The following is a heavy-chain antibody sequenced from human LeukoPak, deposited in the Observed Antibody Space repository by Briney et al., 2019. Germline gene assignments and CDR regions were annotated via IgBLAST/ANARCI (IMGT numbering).Heavy chain of an antibody. CDR1: GFTFSSYA. CDR3: AKVSAIVVVTAISPFDY. J-gene: IGHJ4*02. Sequence: GGSLRLSCAVSGFTFSSYAMSWVRQAPGKGLEWVSAISAIGDGTYNADSVKGRFTTSRDNSKNTLYLQMNSLRAEDTAVYYCAKVSAIVVVTAISPFDYWGQGTLVTVSS. CDR2: ISAIGDGT. D-gene: IGHD2-21*02. V-gene: IGHV3-23*01.